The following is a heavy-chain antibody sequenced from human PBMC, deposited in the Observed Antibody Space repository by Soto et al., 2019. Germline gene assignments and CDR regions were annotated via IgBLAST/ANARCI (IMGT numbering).Heavy chain of an antibody. V-gene: IGHV4-59*01. CDR1: GGSMRNYF. Sequence: SETLSLTCTVSGGSMRNYFWTWIRQPPGKGLEWIGYIHYSGATSLFPSYNPSLRGRVTISEDTSKNQFSLKLLSVTTADTAVYFCAAGEASSRNLAPYYLDFWGQGTLVTVSS. CDR3: AAGEASSRNLAPYYLDF. D-gene: IGHD6-13*01. CDR2: IHYSGATSLFP. J-gene: IGHJ4*02.